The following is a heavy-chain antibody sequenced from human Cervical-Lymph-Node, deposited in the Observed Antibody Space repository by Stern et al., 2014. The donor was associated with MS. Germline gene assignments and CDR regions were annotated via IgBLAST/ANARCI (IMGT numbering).Heavy chain of an antibody. J-gene: IGHJ6*02. CDR2: IDWDDDE. CDR3: ARICNFAFGMDV. V-gene: IGHV2-70*13. Sequence: QVTLRESGPALVKPTETLTLTCTSSGFSLSTSGMSINWIRQPPGKDLEGLARIDWDDDEYYSPSLMNRLSISKDTSKNQVVLTMTNMDPADTATYYCARICNFAFGMDVWGHGTTVTVSS. CDR1: GFSLSTSGMS. D-gene: IGHD4-11*01.